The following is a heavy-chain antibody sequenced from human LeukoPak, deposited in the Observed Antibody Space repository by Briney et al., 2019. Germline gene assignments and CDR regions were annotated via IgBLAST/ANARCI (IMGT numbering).Heavy chain of an antibody. D-gene: IGHD6-19*01. V-gene: IGHV3-48*01. CDR3: ARDVEQWLVRVYYFDY. Sequence: GGSLRLSCATSGFTLSSYSMNWVRQAPGKGLEWVSYISSGSTTIYYADSVKGRFTISRDNAKNSLYLQMNSLRAEHTAVYYCARDVEQWLVRVYYFDYWGQGTLVTVSS. CDR2: ISSGSTTI. CDR1: GFTLSSYS. J-gene: IGHJ4*02.